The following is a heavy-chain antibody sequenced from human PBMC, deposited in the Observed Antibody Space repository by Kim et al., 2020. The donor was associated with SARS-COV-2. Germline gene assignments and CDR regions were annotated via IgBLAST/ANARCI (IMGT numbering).Heavy chain of an antibody. Sequence: GRLTISRDNSKNTLYLQMSSLRAEDTAVYYCAKLSQDIVVVVADTIGMDIWGQGTTVTVSS. J-gene: IGHJ6*02. D-gene: IGHD2-15*01. V-gene: IGHV3-30*02. CDR3: AKLSQDIVVVVADTIGMDI.